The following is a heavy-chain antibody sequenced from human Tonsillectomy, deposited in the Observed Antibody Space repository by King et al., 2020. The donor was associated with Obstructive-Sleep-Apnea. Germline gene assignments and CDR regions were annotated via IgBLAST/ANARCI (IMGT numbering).Heavy chain of an antibody. CDR1: GGSISSSSYY. CDR2: IYYSGST. V-gene: IGHV4-39*01. CDR3: ARQPVLLWFGELLMAQWFDP. J-gene: IGHJ5*02. Sequence: LQLQESGPGLVKPSETLSLTCTVSGGSISSSSYYWGWIRQPPGKGLEWIGSIYYSGSTYYNPSLKSRVTISVDTSKNQFSLKLSSVTAAATAVYYCARQPVLLWFGELLMAQWFDPWGQGTLVTVSS. D-gene: IGHD3-10*01.